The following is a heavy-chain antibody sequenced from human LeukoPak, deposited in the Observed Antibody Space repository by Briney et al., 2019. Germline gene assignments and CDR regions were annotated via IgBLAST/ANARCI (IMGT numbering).Heavy chain of an antibody. D-gene: IGHD3-22*01. V-gene: IGHV3-66*01. CDR1: GFTVSSNY. CDR3: TRDLSIDYYY. Sequence: GGSLRLSCAASGFTVSSNYMSWVRQAPGKGLEWVSVIYSGGSTYYADSVKGRFTTSRDNAKNSLYLQMNSLRAEDTAVYYCTRDLSIDYYYWGQGTLVTVSS. CDR2: IYSGGST. J-gene: IGHJ4*02.